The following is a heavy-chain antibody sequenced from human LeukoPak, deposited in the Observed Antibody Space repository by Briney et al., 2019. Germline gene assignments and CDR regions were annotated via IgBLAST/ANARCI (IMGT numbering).Heavy chain of an antibody. J-gene: IGHJ6*02. D-gene: IGHD2-2*01. Sequence: SETLSLTCTVSGGSISSYYWSWIRQPPGKGVEWIGYIYYSGSTNYNPSLKSRVTISVDTSKNQFSLKLSSVTAADTAVYYCARHPRIVLVPAPLMDVWGQGTTVTVSS. CDR1: GGSISSYY. CDR3: ARHPRIVLVPAPLMDV. CDR2: IYYSGST. V-gene: IGHV4-59*08.